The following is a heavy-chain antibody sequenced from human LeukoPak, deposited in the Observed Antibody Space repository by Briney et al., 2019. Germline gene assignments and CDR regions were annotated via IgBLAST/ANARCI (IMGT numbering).Heavy chain of an antibody. D-gene: IGHD4-17*01. Sequence: NPSETLSLTCTVSGGSISSSSYYWGWIRQPPGKGLEWIGEINHSGSTNYNPSLKSRVTISVDTSKNQFSLKLSSVTAADTAVYYCARGRPRIHGDYLPRIKNWFDPWGQGTLVTVSS. CDR3: ARGRPRIHGDYLPRIKNWFDP. J-gene: IGHJ5*02. V-gene: IGHV4-39*07. CDR1: GGSISSSSYY. CDR2: INHSGST.